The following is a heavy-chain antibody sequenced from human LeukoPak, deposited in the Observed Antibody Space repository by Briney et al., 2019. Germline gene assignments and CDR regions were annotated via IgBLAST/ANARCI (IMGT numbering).Heavy chain of an antibody. D-gene: IGHD1-26*01. CDR2: ISYDGSNK. CDR1: GFTFSSYA. V-gene: IGHV3-30-3*01. CDR3: ASGELRGAFDI. Sequence: PGRSLRLSCAASGFTFSSYAMHWVRQAPGKGLEWVAVISYDGSNKYYADSVKGRFTISRDNSKNTLYLQMNSLRAEDTAVYYCASGELRGAFDIWGQGTMVTVSS. J-gene: IGHJ3*02.